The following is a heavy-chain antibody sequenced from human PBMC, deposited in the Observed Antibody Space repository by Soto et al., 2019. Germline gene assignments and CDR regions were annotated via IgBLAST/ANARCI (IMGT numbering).Heavy chain of an antibody. CDR3: ARVTPGNNLYYFSGLDF. CDR2: ISYEGSNT. J-gene: IGHJ6*02. V-gene: IGHV3-30-3*01. CDR1: GFIFDTYG. Sequence: SCVASGFIFDTYGIHWVRQAPGKGLQWVALISYEGSNTYYADSVRGRFTISRDNSKNTLYLQMNTLRPEDTGVYYCARVTPGNNLYYFSGLDFWGQGTSVTVSS. D-gene: IGHD1-1*01.